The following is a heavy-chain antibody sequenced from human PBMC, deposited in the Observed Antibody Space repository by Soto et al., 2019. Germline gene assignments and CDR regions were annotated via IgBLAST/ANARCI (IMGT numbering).Heavy chain of an antibody. D-gene: IGHD2-2*01. Sequence: SETLSLTCTVSGGSISSYYWSWIRQPPGKGLEWIGYIYYSGSTNYNPSLKSRVTISVDTSKNQFSLKLSSVTAADTAVYYCGREYCSSTSCYHDWFDPWGQGTLVTVPS. J-gene: IGHJ5*02. CDR2: IYYSGST. CDR3: GREYCSSTSCYHDWFDP. V-gene: IGHV4-59*01. CDR1: GGSISSYY.